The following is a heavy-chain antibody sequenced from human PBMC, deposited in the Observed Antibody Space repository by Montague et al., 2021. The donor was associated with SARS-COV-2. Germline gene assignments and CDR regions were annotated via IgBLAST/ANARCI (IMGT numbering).Heavy chain of an antibody. Sequence: SLRLSCAASGFPFSSYEIHWVRQAPGKGLEWISYISNTGGTIYYADSVKGRFTISRDNARNSVFLQMNSLRVEDTAVYYCAREPEILTGGGYNYGLDAWGQGTTVTVSS. CDR1: GFPFSSYE. D-gene: IGHD3-9*01. CDR2: ISNTGGTI. J-gene: IGHJ6*02. V-gene: IGHV3-48*03. CDR3: AREPEILTGGGYNYGLDA.